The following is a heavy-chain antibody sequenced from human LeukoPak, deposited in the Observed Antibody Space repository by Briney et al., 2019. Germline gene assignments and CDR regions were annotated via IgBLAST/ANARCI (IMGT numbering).Heavy chain of an antibody. J-gene: IGHJ3*02. CDR1: GGSFSGYY. V-gene: IGHV4-34*01. CDR3: ARTTRWYSPDAFDI. Sequence: SGTLSLTCAVYGGSFSGYYWSWIRQPPGKGLEWIGEINHSGSTNYNPSLKSRVTISVDTSKNQFSLKLSSVTAADTAVYYCARTTRWYSPDAFDIWGQGTMVTVSS. CDR2: INHSGST. D-gene: IGHD6-13*01.